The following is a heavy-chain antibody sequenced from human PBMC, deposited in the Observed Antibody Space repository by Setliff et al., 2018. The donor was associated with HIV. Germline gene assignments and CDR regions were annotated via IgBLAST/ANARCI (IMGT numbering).Heavy chain of an antibody. Sequence: GGSLRLSCAASGFTFSDSAIHWVRQAPGKGLEWVGFIRSKAYGGTTEYAASVKGRFTISKDDSESVAYLQMNSLKTEDTAVYYCARFGTRVSDAFDIWGQGTMVTVSS. CDR3: ARFGTRVSDAFDI. J-gene: IGHJ3*02. CDR1: GFTFSDSA. D-gene: IGHD3-10*01. V-gene: IGHV3-49*04. CDR2: IRSKAYGGTT.